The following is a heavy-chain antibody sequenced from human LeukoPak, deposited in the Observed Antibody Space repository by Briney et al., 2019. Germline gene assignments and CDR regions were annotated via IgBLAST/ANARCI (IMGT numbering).Heavy chain of an antibody. CDR1: GFTFSGFA. J-gene: IGHJ4*02. CDR3: AKTMGAIDHDY. CDR2: ISGGGGST. V-gene: IGHV3-23*01. D-gene: IGHD1-26*01. Sequence: GGSLRLSCAASGFTFSGFAMTWVRQVPGKGLEWVSSISGGGGSTYYADSVKGRFTISRDNSKNTLYLQTNSLRAEDTAVYYCAKTMGAIDHDYWGQGALVTVSS.